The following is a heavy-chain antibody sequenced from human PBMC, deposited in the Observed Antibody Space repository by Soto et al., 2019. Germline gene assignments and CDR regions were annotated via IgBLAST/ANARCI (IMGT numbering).Heavy chain of an antibody. Sequence: GASVKVSCKASGYTFNNYGISWVRQAPGQGLEWMGWISAYNGNTYYAQYFQDRVSMTTDTSTNTAYLELRSLRSDDTAVYHCARANSHYYYYYGLDVWGQGTTVTVSS. CDR3: ARANSHYYYYYGLDV. CDR2: ISAYNGNT. J-gene: IGHJ6*02. CDR1: GYTFNNYG. V-gene: IGHV1-18*01. D-gene: IGHD1-7*01.